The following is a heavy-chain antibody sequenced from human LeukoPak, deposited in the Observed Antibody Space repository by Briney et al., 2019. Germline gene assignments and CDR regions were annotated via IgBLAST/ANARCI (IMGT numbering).Heavy chain of an antibody. CDR2: INHSGST. V-gene: IGHV4-34*01. Sequence: SEILSLTCAVYGGSFSGYYWSWIRQPPGKGLEWIGEINHSGSTNYNPSLKSRVTISVDTSKNQFSLKLSSVTAADTAVYYCARMRRTYYYDSSGYWIFDYWGQGTLVTVSS. D-gene: IGHD3-22*01. J-gene: IGHJ4*02. CDR3: ARMRRTYYYDSSGYWIFDY. CDR1: GGSFSGYY.